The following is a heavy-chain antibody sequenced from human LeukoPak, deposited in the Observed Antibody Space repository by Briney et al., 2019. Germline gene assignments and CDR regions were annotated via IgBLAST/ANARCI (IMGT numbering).Heavy chain of an antibody. V-gene: IGHV4-4*07. CDR1: GGSISTYY. J-gene: IGHJ4*02. D-gene: IGHD2-2*01. Sequence: SETLSLTCTVSGGSISTYYWSWIRQPAGKGLEWIGRIHSSGTTHYNPSLRSRVTLSIDTSKNRFSLKLSSVTAADTAVYYCGRLNLPAVSGAFDYWGQGTLVTVSS. CDR3: GRLNLPAVSGAFDY. CDR2: IHSSGTT.